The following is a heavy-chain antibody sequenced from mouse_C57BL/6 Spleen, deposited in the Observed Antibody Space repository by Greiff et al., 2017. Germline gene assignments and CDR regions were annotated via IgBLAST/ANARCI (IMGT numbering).Heavy chain of an antibody. CDR3: ARYRAAQSAGAMDY. CDR1: GYAFSSYW. J-gene: IGHJ4*01. V-gene: IGHV1-80*01. CDR2: IYPGDGDT. Sequence: VQGVESGAELVKPGASVKISCKASGYAFSSYWMNWVKQRPGKGLEGIGQIYPGDGDTTDNGKFKGKATLTADKSSSTAYMQRSSLTSEVSAVYFCARYRAAQSAGAMDYWGQGTSVTVSA. D-gene: IGHD3-2*02.